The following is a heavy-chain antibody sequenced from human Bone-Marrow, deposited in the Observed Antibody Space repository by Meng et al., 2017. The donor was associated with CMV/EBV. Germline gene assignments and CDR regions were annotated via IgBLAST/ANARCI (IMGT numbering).Heavy chain of an antibody. CDR2: ISSSGSTI. D-gene: IGHD1-7*01. Sequence: GGSLRLSCAASGFTFSDYYMSWIRQAPGKGLEWVSYISSSGSTIYYADSVKGRFTISRDNSKNTLYLQMNSLRAEDTAVYYCAKGNWNYDSYYYGMDVWGQGTTVTGSS. V-gene: IGHV3-11*04. J-gene: IGHJ6*01. CDR1: GFTFSDYY. CDR3: AKGNWNYDSYYYGMDV.